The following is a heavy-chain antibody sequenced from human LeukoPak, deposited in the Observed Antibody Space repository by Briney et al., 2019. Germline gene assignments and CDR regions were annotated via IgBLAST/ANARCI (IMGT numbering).Heavy chain of an antibody. D-gene: IGHD1-26*01. Sequence: GGSLRLSCAASGFTFSNYHMIWVRQAPEKGLEWVSYIVSSSSFIKYADSVRGRFTISRDNAKNSLYLQMNSLRDEDTAVYYCARDKWSDERAFDVWGQGTMVIVSS. J-gene: IGHJ3*01. CDR3: ARDKWSDERAFDV. CDR1: GFTFSNYH. CDR2: IVSSSSFI. V-gene: IGHV3-48*02.